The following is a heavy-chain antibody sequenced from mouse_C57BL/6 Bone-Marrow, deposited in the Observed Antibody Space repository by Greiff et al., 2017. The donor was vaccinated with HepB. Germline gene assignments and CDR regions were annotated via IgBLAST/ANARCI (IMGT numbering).Heavy chain of an antibody. V-gene: IGHV5-4*01. CDR2: ISDGGSYT. J-gene: IGHJ4*01. CDR1: GFTFSSYA. Sequence: EVMLVESGGGLVKPGGSLKLSCAASGFTFSSYAMSWVRQTPEKRLEWVATISDGGSYTYYPDNVKGRFTISRDNAKNNLYLQMSHLKSEDTAMYYCAREGKLLYYYAMDYWGQGTSVTVSS. D-gene: IGHD4-1*01. CDR3: AREGKLLYYYAMDY.